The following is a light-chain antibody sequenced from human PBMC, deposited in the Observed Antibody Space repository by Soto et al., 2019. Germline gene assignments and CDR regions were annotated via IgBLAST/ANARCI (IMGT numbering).Light chain of an antibody. CDR2: GAS. J-gene: IGKJ2*01. V-gene: IGKV3-20*01. CDR3: QHYGGSPYT. CDR1: QSFSSAY. Sequence: EIVLTQSPGTLSLSPGERATLSCRASQSFSSAYLAWYQQKLGQAPRLLIYGASSRATGIPDRFSGSGSGTDFTLTISRLEPEDFAVYYCQHYGGSPYTFGQGTKLEIK.